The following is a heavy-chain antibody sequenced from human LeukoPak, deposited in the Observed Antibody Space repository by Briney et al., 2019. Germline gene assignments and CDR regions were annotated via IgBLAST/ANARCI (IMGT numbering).Heavy chain of an antibody. J-gene: IGHJ4*02. CDR1: GGSISSGSYY. CDR3: ARADYDYVWGSYHPFDY. V-gene: IGHV4-61*02. CDR2: IYTSGST. Sequence: SQTLSLTCTVSGGSISSGSYYWSWIRQPAGKGLEWIGRIYTSGSTNYNPSLKSRVTISVDTSKNQFSLKLSSVTAADTAVYYCARADYDYVWGSYHPFDYWGQGTLVTVSS. D-gene: IGHD3-16*02.